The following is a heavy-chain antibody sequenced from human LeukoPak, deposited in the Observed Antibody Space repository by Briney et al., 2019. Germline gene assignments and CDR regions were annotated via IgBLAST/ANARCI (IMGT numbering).Heavy chain of an antibody. CDR3: AREKKSYGSGSFDY. CDR2: VYSSGST. CDR1: GGSISNQY. D-gene: IGHD3-10*01. Sequence: SETLSLTCTVSGGSISNQYWNWIRQPPGKGPEWIGYVYSSGSTNYNPSLKSRLTISIDTSKNQFSLKLSSVTAADTAVYYCAREKKSYGSGSFDYWGQGALVTVSS. V-gene: IGHV4-4*08. J-gene: IGHJ4*02.